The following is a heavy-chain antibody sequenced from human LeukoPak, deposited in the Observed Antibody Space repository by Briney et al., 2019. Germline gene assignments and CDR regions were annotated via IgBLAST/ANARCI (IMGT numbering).Heavy chain of an antibody. J-gene: IGHJ6*02. Sequence: GGSLRLSCAASGFTFSSYGMHWVRQAPGKGLEWVAVIWYDGGNKYYADSVKGRFTISRDNSKNTLYLQMNSLRAEDTAVYYCARDNYDFWSGYRTYGMDVWGQGTTVTVSS. CDR3: ARDNYDFWSGYRTYGMDV. CDR1: GFTFSSYG. D-gene: IGHD3-3*01. CDR2: IWYDGGNK. V-gene: IGHV3-33*01.